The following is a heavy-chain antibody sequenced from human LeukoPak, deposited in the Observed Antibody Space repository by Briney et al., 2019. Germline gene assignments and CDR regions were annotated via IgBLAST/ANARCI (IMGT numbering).Heavy chain of an antibody. CDR1: GYTFSSYD. Sequence: ASVKVSCKASGYTFSSYDISWVRQAPGQGLEWMGWISGYNGNTNYPQKLKGRVTMTTDTSTSTAYMELSSLRSEDTAVYYCAREGGYSSSWSGYYYYYMDVWGKGTTVTISS. V-gene: IGHV1-18*01. J-gene: IGHJ6*03. D-gene: IGHD6-13*01. CDR3: AREGGYSSSWSGYYYYYMDV. CDR2: ISGYNGNT.